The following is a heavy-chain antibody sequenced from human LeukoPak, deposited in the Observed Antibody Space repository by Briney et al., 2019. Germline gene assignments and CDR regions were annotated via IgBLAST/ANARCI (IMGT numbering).Heavy chain of an antibody. D-gene: IGHD3-10*01. Sequence: PSETLSLTCTVSGGSISISSYYCGWIRQPPGKGLEWIGSIDYSGSTNYNPSLKIRVTISVDTSKNHFSLKLSSVTAADTALYYCARTSPIYYGAGSYGNWGQGTLVTVSS. V-gene: IGHV4-39*01. J-gene: IGHJ4*02. CDR2: IDYSGST. CDR3: ARTSPIYYGAGSYGN. CDR1: GGSISISSYY.